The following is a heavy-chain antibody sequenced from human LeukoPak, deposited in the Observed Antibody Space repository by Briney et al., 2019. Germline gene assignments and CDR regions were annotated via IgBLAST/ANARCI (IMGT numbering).Heavy chain of an antibody. J-gene: IGHJ4*02. D-gene: IGHD5-24*01. Sequence: NTSETLSLTCAVSGVSINRNFWSWIRQPPPKGLGWIGYIFYPGSTTYNPSLKSRVTISLDTSKNQLSLRLLSVTAAATAVYYCARRVATNPTYFFANWGQGTLVTVST. V-gene: IGHV4-59*08. CDR2: IFYPGST. CDR1: GVSINRNF. CDR3: ARRVATNPTYFFAN.